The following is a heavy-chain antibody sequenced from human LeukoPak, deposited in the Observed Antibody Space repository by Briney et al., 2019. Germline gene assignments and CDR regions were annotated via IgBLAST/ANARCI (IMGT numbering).Heavy chain of an antibody. V-gene: IGHV4-34*01. CDR2: INHSGST. J-gene: IGHJ6*02. Sequence: SETLSLTCAVYGGSFSGYYWSWIRQPPGKGLEWIGEINHSGSTNYNPSLKSRVTISVDTSKNQFSLKLSSVTAADTAVYYSARQREDSSGYYSYGMDVWGQGTTVTVSS. CDR3: ARQREDSSGYYSYGMDV. CDR1: GGSFSGYY. D-gene: IGHD3-22*01.